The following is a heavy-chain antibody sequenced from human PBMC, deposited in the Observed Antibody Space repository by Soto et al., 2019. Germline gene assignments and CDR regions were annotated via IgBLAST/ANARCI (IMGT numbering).Heavy chain of an antibody. CDR3: ARERPDGARLDP. J-gene: IGHJ5*02. CDR2: IYYSGST. D-gene: IGHD6-6*01. V-gene: IGHV4-30-4*01. Sequence: QVQLQESGPGLVKPSQTLSLTCTVSGGSISSGDYYWSGIRQPPGKGLEWIGYIYYSGSTYYNPSLKSRVTISVYTSKNQFSLKLSSVTAADTAVYYCARERPDGARLDPWGQGTLVTVSS. CDR1: GGSISSGDYY.